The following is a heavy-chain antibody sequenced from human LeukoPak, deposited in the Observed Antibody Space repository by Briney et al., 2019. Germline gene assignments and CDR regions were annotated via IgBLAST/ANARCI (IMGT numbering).Heavy chain of an antibody. J-gene: IGHJ3*02. CDR3: ARLYGSGELGAFDI. CDR2: INPNSGGT. Sequence: GASVKVSCKASGYTFTGYYMHWVRQAPGQGLEWMGWINPNSGGTNYAQKFQGRVTMTRDTSISTAYMELSRLRSDDTAVYYCARLYGSGELGAFDIWGQGTMVTVSS. D-gene: IGHD3-10*01. CDR1: GYTFTGYY. V-gene: IGHV1-2*02.